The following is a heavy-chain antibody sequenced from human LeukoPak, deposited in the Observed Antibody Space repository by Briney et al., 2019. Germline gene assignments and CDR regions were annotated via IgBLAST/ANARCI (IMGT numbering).Heavy chain of an antibody. V-gene: IGHV4-34*01. D-gene: IGHD4-17*01. J-gene: IGHJ2*01. CDR3: ARGPSKTTVTTSSSYYWYFDL. CDR1: GGSFSGYY. CDR2: INHSGST. Sequence: SETLSLTCAVYGGSFSGYYWSWLRQPPGKGLEWIGEINHSGSTNYNPSLKSRVTISVDTSKNQFSLKLSSVTAADTAVYYCARGPSKTTVTTSSSYYWYFDLWGRGTLVTVSS.